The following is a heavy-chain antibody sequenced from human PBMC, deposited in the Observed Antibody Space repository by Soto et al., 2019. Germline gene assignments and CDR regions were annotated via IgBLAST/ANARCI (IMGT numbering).Heavy chain of an antibody. D-gene: IGHD6-13*01. CDR3: AKGLAAAGYYYYGMDV. J-gene: IGHJ6*02. CDR1: GFTFSSYG. Sequence: PGGSLRLSCAASGFTFSSYGMHWVRQAPGKGLEWVAVISYDGSNKYYADSVKGRFTISRDNSKNTLYLQMNSLRAEDTAVYYCAKGLAAAGYYYYGMDVWGQGTTVTVSS. CDR2: ISYDGSNK. V-gene: IGHV3-30*18.